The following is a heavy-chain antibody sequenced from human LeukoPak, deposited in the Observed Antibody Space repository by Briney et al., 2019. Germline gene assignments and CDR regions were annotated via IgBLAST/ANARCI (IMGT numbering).Heavy chain of an antibody. J-gene: IGHJ3*01. CDR3: ARAVAAAGMVFGPDALDF. CDR2: IYYSGST. CDR1: GGSISSYY. D-gene: IGHD6-13*01. Sequence: ASETLSLTCTVSGGSISSYYWSWIRQPPGKGLEWIGYIYYSGSTNYNPSLKSRVIISVDTSKNQFSLKLSSVTAADTAVYYCARAVAAAGMVFGPDALDFWGQGTMVTVSS. V-gene: IGHV4-59*12.